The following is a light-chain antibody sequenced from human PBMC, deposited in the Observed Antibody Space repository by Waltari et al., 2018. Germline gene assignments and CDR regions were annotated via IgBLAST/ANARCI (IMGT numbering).Light chain of an antibody. CDR1: QSVSSN. CDR3: QQSSNWPRT. CDR2: GES. J-gene: IGKJ1*01. Sequence: EIVMTQSPATLSVSPGGRATLSCRASQSVSSNLAWYQQKPGQAPRLLIYGESTRATGIPARFSGSGSGTEFTLTISSLQSEDFAVYYCQQSSNWPRTFGQGTKVEIK. V-gene: IGKV3-15*01.